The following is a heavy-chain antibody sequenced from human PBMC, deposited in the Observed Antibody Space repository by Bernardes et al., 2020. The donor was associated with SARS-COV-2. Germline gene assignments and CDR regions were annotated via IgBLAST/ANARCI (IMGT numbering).Heavy chain of an antibody. V-gene: IGHV4-59*01. CDR2: IYYSGST. D-gene: IGHD6-19*01. CDR1: GGSISSYY. CDR3: ARDRGRAVAGPGYFDY. J-gene: IGHJ4*02. Sequence: SETLSLTCTVSGGSISSYYWSWIRQPPGKGLEWIGYIYYSGSTNYNPSLKSRVTISVDTSKNQFSLKLSSVTAADTAVYYCARDRGRAVAGPGYFDYWGQGTLVTVSS.